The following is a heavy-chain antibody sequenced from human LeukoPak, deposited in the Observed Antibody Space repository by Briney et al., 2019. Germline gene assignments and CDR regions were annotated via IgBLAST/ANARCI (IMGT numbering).Heavy chain of an antibody. CDR2: IYYSGST. CDR3: ARGFRGSPPFHH. D-gene: IGHD3-10*01. CDR1: GDSVSSGSFY. Sequence: SETLSLTCTVSGDSVSSGSFYCNWIRQPPGKGLEWIAYIYYSGSTSYTPSLKIRVTRSVYTSTNQFSLKLSSVTAADTAVYYCARGFRGSPPFHHWGQGTLVTVSS. J-gene: IGHJ1*01. V-gene: IGHV4-61*01.